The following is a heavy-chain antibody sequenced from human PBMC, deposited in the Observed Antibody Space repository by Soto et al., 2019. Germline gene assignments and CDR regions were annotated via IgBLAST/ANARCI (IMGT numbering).Heavy chain of an antibody. Sequence: VQLVQSGAEVKKPGSSVKLSCKASGGTFNRYTISWVRQAPGQGLEWMGGIIPIFGTANYAQKFQGRVAIIADESTSAAYMELRSLRSEDTAVYYCALWGFRDGNNSKYNYCGMDVWGQGTTVTVSS. CDR2: IIPIFGTA. CDR1: GGTFNRYT. CDR3: ALWGFRDGNNSKYNYCGMDV. V-gene: IGHV1-69*01. J-gene: IGHJ6*02. D-gene: IGHD1-1*01.